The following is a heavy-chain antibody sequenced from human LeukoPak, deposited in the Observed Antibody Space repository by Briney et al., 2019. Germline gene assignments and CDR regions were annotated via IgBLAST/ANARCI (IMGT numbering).Heavy chain of an antibody. J-gene: IGHJ6*02. CDR3: AKCKSRDYCVMDV. Sequence: PGGSLRLSCAASGFTFSSYAMSWVRQAPGKGLEWVSAISGSGGNTYYADSVRGRFTISRDNSRNTLYLQMNSLRAEDTATYYCAKCKSRDYCVMDVWGQGTTVTVSS. CDR1: GFTFSSYA. V-gene: IGHV3-23*01. CDR2: ISGSGGNT.